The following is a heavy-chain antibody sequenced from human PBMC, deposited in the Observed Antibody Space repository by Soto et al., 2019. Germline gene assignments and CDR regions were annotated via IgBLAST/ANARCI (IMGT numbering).Heavy chain of an antibody. J-gene: IGHJ4*02. V-gene: IGHV5-10-1*03. CDR1: GYSFTSYW. CDR2: IDPSDSYT. CDR3: ARHHYVYTVTTIGAFGY. D-gene: IGHD4-17*01. Sequence: EVQLVQSGAEVKKPGESLRISCKGSGYSFTSYWISWVRQMPGKGLEWMGRIDPSDSYTNYSPSFQGHVTISADKSISTAYLQWSSLKASDTAMYYCARHHYVYTVTTIGAFGYWGQGTLVTVSS.